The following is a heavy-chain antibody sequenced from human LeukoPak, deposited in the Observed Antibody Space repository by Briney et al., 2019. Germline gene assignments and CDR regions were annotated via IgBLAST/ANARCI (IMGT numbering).Heavy chain of an antibody. J-gene: IGHJ4*02. V-gene: IGHV4-39*07. D-gene: IGHD3-22*01. CDR2: IYYSGST. Sequence: SETLSLTCTVSGGSISSSSYYWGWIRQPPGKGLEWIGSIYYSGSTYYNPSLKSRVTISVDTSKNQFSLKLSSVTAADTAVYYCARSYYYDSSGFDYWGQGTLVTVSS. CDR1: GGSISSSSYY. CDR3: ARSYYYDSSGFDY.